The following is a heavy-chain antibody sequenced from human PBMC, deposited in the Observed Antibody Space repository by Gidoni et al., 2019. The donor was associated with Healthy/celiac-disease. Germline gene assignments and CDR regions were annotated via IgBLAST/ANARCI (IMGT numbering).Heavy chain of an antibody. D-gene: IGHD3-22*01. CDR1: GFTFSNAW. CDR2: IKSNTDGWTT. V-gene: IGHV3-15*01. Sequence: EVQRVESGGGLVKPGGYLRLSCAASGFTFSNAWMSWVRQAPGKGMEWVGRIKSNTDGWTTDYAAPVKGRFTISSDDSKNTLYLQMNSLKTEDTAVYYCTTLWDYDSSGHTDHNDYWGQGTLGHRLL. J-gene: IGHJ4*02. CDR3: TTLWDYDSSGHTDHNDY.